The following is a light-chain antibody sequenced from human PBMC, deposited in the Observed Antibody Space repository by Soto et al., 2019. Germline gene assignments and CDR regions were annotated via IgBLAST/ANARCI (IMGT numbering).Light chain of an antibody. Sequence: DIQMTQSPSTLSASLGDRVTITCLASQSISSWLSCYHQKPVKASKLLIYKASSLESGVPSRFSGSGSGTEFTLTISSLQPEDFATYYCQQLNTYPITFAQGTRLEI. CDR2: KAS. CDR3: QQLNTYPIT. J-gene: IGKJ5*01. V-gene: IGKV1-5*03. CDR1: QSISSW.